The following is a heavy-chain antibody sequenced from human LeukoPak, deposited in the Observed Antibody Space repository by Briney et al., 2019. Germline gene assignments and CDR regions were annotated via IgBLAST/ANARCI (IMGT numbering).Heavy chain of an antibody. CDR2: INPNSGGT. Sequence: ASVKVSCKASGYTFTCYYMHWVRQAPGQGLEWMGWINPNSGGTNYAQQLQGRVTMTRDTSTSTAYMELSRLRSDDTAVYYCARGTLRYFDWFKTPFDWWGQGTLVTVSS. D-gene: IGHD3-9*01. V-gene: IGHV1-2*02. J-gene: IGHJ4*02. CDR1: GYTFTCYY. CDR3: ARGTLRYFDWFKTPFDW.